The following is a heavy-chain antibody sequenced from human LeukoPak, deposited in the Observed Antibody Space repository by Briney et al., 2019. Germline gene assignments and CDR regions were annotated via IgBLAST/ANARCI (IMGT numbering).Heavy chain of an antibody. Sequence: SVKVSCKASGGTFSSYAISWVRQAPGQGLEWMGRIIPILGIANYAQKFQGRVTITADKSTSTAHMELSSLRSEDTAVYYCARDRRSTTVVTNFDYWGQGTLVTVSS. CDR1: GGTFSSYA. V-gene: IGHV1-69*04. J-gene: IGHJ4*02. D-gene: IGHD4-17*01. CDR2: IIPILGIA. CDR3: ARDRRSTTVVTNFDY.